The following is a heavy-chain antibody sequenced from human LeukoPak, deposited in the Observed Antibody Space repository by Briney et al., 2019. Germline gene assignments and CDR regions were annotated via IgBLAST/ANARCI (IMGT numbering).Heavy chain of an antibody. V-gene: IGHV3-21*01. D-gene: IGHD3-22*01. Sequence: GGSLRLSCAASGFTFSSYSMNWVRQAPGKGLEWDSSISSSSSYIYYADSVKGRFTISRDNAKNSLYLQMNSLRAEDTAVYYCAREFIYDSSGYFGYWGQGTLVTVSS. J-gene: IGHJ4*02. CDR3: AREFIYDSSGYFGY. CDR1: GFTFSSYS. CDR2: ISSSSSYI.